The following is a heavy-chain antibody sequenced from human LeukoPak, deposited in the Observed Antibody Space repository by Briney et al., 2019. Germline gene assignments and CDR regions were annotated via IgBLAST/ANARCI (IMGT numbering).Heavy chain of an antibody. Sequence: SETLSLTCAVSGGSIKSNNWWSWVRQPPGKGLEWIGSIYYSGSTYYNPSLKSRVTISVDTSKNQFSLKLSSVTAADTAVYYCARWAIAFDYWGQGTLVTVSS. V-gene: IGHV4-39*01. CDR2: IYYSGST. CDR1: GGSIKSNNW. CDR3: ARWAIAFDY. J-gene: IGHJ4*02.